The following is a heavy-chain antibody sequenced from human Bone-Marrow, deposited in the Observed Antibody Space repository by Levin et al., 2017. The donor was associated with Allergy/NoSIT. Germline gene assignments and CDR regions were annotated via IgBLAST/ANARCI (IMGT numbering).Heavy chain of an antibody. D-gene: IGHD6-13*01. Sequence: GGSLRLSCAASGFTFSSYGMHWVRQAPGKGLEWVAVIAYDGSNKYYGDSVKGRFTISRDNSENTLYLQMNSLRVEDTAVYYCAKPLGIGEAGWLETGLDVWGKGTTVTVVS. V-gene: IGHV3-30*18. CDR3: AKPLGIGEAGWLETGLDV. CDR2: IAYDGSNK. J-gene: IGHJ6*04. CDR1: GFTFSSYG.